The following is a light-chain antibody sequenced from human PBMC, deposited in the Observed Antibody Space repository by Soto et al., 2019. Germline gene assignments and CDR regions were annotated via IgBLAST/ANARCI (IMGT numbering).Light chain of an antibody. CDR2: GTS. V-gene: IGKV3-20*01. Sequence: EIVMTQSPATLSLSPGERVTLSCRASQSISNNHLALYQQKPGQAPRLLIHGTSNRATGIPDRFSGSGSGTDFAFTFSRLEPEDFAVYYCESYGTSITFGGGTNV. J-gene: IGKJ4*01. CDR1: QSISNNH. CDR3: ESYGTSIT.